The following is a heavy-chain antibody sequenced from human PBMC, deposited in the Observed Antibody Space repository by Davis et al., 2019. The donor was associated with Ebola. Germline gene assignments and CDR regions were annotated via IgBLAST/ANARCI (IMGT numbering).Heavy chain of an antibody. J-gene: IGHJ4*02. Sequence: SVKVSCKASGGTFSDYTFTWVRQAPGQGLEWMGRINPILGAADYAPTFQGRVTIPADNSTVTAYLKLSSLTSEDTAVYYCSEQGFSGYTYFDSWGQGTLVTVSS. CDR1: GGTFSDYT. CDR3: SEQGFSGYTYFDS. V-gene: IGHV1-69*08. D-gene: IGHD5-12*01. CDR2: INPILGAA.